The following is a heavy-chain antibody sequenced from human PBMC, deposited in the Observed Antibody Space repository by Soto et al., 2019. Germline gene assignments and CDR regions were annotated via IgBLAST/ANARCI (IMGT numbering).Heavy chain of an antibody. CDR1: GFTFSSYA. V-gene: IGHV3-23*01. CDR3: AKGSAVAATFFDWFDP. Sequence: GGSLRLSSAASGFTFSSYAMSWVRQAPGKGLEWVSAISGSGGSTYYADSVRGRFTISRDNSKNTLYLQMNSLRAEDTAVYYSAKGSAVAATFFDWFDPWGQGTLVTVSS. J-gene: IGHJ5*02. D-gene: IGHD2-15*01. CDR2: ISGSGGST.